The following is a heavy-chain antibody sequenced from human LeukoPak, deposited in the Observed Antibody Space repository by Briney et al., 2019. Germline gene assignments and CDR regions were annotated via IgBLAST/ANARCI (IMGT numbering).Heavy chain of an antibody. CDR2: IYYSGST. D-gene: IGHD3-10*01. CDR1: GGSISSSSYY. CDR3: ARFGHGSGSYYVGGYFDY. Sequence: PSETLSLTCTVSGGSISSSSYYWGWIRQPPGKGLEWIGSIYYSGSTYYNPSLKSRVTISVDTSKNQFSLKLSSVTAADTAVYYCARFGHGSGSYYVGGYFDYWGQGTLVTVSS. J-gene: IGHJ4*02. V-gene: IGHV4-39*07.